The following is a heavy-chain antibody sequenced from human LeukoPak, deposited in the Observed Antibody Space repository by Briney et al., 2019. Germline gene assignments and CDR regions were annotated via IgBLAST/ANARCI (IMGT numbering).Heavy chain of an antibody. CDR1: GFTFSNAW. V-gene: IGHV3-15*01. Sequence: GGSLRLSCAASGFTFSNAWMSWVRQAPGKGLEWVGRIKSKTDGGTTDYAAPVKGRFTISRDDSKNTLYLQMSSLKTEDTAVYYCTTGVTAYYYDSSGYLHTVDYWGQGTLVTVSS. CDR3: TTGVTAYYYDSSGYLHTVDY. CDR2: IKSKTDGGTT. D-gene: IGHD3-22*01. J-gene: IGHJ4*02.